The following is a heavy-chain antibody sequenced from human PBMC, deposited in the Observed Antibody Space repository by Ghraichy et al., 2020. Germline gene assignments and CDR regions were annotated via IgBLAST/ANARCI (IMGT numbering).Heavy chain of an antibody. Sequence: GGSLRLSCAASGFTFSSYSMNWVRQAPGKGLEWVSSISSSSSYIYYADSVKGRFTISRDNAKNSLYLQMNSLRAEDTAVYYCARDNAMAWLVPDYWGQGTLVTVSS. J-gene: IGHJ4*02. CDR2: ISSSSSYI. CDR3: ARDNAMAWLVPDY. CDR1: GFTFSSYS. V-gene: IGHV3-21*01. D-gene: IGHD6-19*01.